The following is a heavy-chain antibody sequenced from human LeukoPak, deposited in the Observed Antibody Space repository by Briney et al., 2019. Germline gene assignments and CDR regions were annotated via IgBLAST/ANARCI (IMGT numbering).Heavy chain of an antibody. CDR2: IYPGHSDT. Sequence: GESLKISCRGSGYIFTGYWIAWVRQVPGKGLEWMAIIYPGHSDTRYSPSFQGQATISADTSIRTAYLQWSSLKASDTAMYYCARRSVGSTDDAFDLWGQGTMVTVSS. V-gene: IGHV5-51*01. D-gene: IGHD1-26*01. CDR3: ARRSVGSTDDAFDL. CDR1: GYIFTGYW. J-gene: IGHJ3*01.